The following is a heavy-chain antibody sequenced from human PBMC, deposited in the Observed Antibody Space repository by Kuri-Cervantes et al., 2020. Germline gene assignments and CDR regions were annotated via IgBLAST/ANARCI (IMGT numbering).Heavy chain of an antibody. V-gene: IGHV4-39*07. CDR3: ARANYIWGSYVD. CDR2: IYYSGST. Sequence: ESLKISCTVSGGSISSSSYYWGWIRQPPGKGLEWIGSIYYSGSTYYNPSLKSRVTISVDTSKNQFSLRLSSVTAADTAVYYCARANYIWGSYVDWGQGTLVTVSS. D-gene: IGHD3-16*01. J-gene: IGHJ4*02. CDR1: GGSISSSSYY.